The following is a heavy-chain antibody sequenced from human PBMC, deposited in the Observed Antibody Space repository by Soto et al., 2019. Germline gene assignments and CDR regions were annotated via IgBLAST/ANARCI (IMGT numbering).Heavy chain of an antibody. CDR3: ARAGIAAAGSGEYGMDV. CDR2: INPNSGTT. V-gene: IGHV1-2*02. J-gene: IGHJ6*02. D-gene: IGHD6-13*01. Sequence: GASVKVSCKASGYTFTGYYMHWVRQAPGQGLEWMGWINPNSGTTKYAQKFQGRVTLTRETSITTAYMELNSLKSDDTAVYYCARAGIAAAGSGEYGMDVWGQGTTVTVSS. CDR1: GYTFTGYY.